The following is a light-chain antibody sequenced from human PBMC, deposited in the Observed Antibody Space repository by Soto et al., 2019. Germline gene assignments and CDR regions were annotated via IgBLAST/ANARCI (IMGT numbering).Light chain of an antibody. CDR2: DAS. J-gene: IGKJ1*01. CDR1: QSISSY. V-gene: IGKV1-13*02. CDR3: QQYNSYSWT. Sequence: IQMTQSPSSPSSSVGDRVNITCRARQSISSYLNWYQQKPGKAPTLLIYDASTLESGVPSRFSGSGIGTDFTLTISTLQPEDFGTYYCQQYNSYSWTFGEGTKVAIK.